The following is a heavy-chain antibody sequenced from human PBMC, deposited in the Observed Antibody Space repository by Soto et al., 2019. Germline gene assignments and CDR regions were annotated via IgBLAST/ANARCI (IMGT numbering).Heavy chain of an antibody. CDR3: VKGYWKGDV. CDR2: ISGSGGSL. D-gene: IGHD1-1*01. J-gene: IGHJ6*02. CDR1: GFTFSTYA. V-gene: IGHV3-23*01. Sequence: EVQLLESGGGLVQPGGSLRLSCAASGFTFSTYAMNWVRQAPGHGLEWVSAISGSGGSLHYADSVKGRFTISRDNSKNTLYLQMNSLRDEDTAVYHCVKGYWKGDVWGQGTTVTVSS.